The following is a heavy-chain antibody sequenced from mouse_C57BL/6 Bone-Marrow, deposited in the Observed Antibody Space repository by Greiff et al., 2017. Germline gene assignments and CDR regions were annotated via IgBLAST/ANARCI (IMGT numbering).Heavy chain of an antibody. CDR2: IDPETGGT. Sequence: QVQLQQSGAELVRPGASVTLSCKASGYTFTDYEMHWVKQTPVHGLEWIGAIDPETGGTAYNQKFKGKAILTADKSSSTAYMELRSLTSEDSAVYYCTRSTGAYYCDDGGQGTTLTVSS. D-gene: IGHD4-1*01. CDR1: GYTFTDYE. J-gene: IGHJ2*01. V-gene: IGHV1-15*01. CDR3: TRSTGAYYCDD.